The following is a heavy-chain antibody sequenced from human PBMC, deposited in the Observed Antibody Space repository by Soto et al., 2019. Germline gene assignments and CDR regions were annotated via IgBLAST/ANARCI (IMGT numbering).Heavy chain of an antibody. CDR2: ISGSGGST. D-gene: IGHD3-3*01. CDR1: GFTFSSYA. V-gene: IGHV3-23*01. Sequence: VQLLESGGGLVQPGGSLRLSCAASGFTFSSYAMSWVRQAPGKGLEWVSAISGSGGSTYYAGSVKGRFTISRDNSKNTLFLQMNSLRAEDTAVYYCARGRSDFWSAHDYWGQGTLVTVSS. J-gene: IGHJ4*02. CDR3: ARGRSDFWSAHDY.